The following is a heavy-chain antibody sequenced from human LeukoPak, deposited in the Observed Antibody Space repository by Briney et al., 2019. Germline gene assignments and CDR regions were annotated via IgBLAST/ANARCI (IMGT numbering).Heavy chain of an antibody. CDR1: GFTFSSYG. D-gene: IGHD2-8*01. V-gene: IGHV3-30*03. Sequence: PGGSLRLSCAASGFTFSSYGMHWVRQAPGKGLEWVAVISYDGSNKYYADSVKGRFTISRDNSKNTLYLQMNSLRAEDTAVYYCARDLSVFSRGHDAFDIWGQGTMVTVSS. J-gene: IGHJ3*02. CDR3: ARDLSVFSRGHDAFDI. CDR2: ISYDGSNK.